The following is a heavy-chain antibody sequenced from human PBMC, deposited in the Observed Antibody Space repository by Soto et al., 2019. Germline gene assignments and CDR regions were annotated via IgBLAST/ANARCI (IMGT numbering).Heavy chain of an antibody. CDR1: GFTFSIFS. Sequence: EVQLVESGGGLVQPGGSLRLSCEASGFTFSIFSMHWVRQAPGKGLEWVSYTSSKSATVYYADSVKGRFTISRDDAKNSLYLQMDSLREEDTAVYYCVRHVDTSMVSRWFDPWGRGTRVTVSS. V-gene: IGHV3-48*02. D-gene: IGHD5-18*01. CDR2: TSSKSATV. CDR3: VRHVDTSMVSRWFDP. J-gene: IGHJ5*02.